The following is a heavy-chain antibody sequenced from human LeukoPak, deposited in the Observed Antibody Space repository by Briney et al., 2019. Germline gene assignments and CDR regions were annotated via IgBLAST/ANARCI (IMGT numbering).Heavy chain of an antibody. V-gene: IGHV3-33*06. Sequence: GRSLRLSCAASGFTFSSYGMHWVRQAPGKGLEWVAVIWYDGSNKYYADSVKGRFTISRDNSKNTLYLKMNSLRAEDTAVYYCAKQTITMVRGVVGEGLDYWGQGTLVTVSS. J-gene: IGHJ4*02. D-gene: IGHD3-10*01. CDR2: IWYDGSNK. CDR1: GFTFSSYG. CDR3: AKQTITMVRGVVGEGLDY.